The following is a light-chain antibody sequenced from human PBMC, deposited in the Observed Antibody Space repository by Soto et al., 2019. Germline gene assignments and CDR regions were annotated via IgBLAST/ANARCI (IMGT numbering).Light chain of an antibody. Sequence: QSALTQPASVSGSPGQSITISCTGTSSDVGRYNYVSWYQQHPGKAPKLMIFDVTNRPSGISNRFSGSKSGNTASLTISGLQAEDEADCYCTSYTSSSTSYVFGTGTKVTV. V-gene: IGLV2-14*03. CDR1: SSDVGRYNY. J-gene: IGLJ1*01. CDR2: DVT. CDR3: TSYTSSSTSYV.